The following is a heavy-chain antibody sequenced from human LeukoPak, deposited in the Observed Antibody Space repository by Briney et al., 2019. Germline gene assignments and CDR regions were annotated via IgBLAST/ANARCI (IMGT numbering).Heavy chain of an antibody. V-gene: IGHV3-21*01. J-gene: IGHJ6*02. CDR1: GFTFSSYT. CDR3: ARDPTPRYCSGGSCYTHYGMDV. D-gene: IGHD2-15*01. CDR2: ISSSSRYM. Sequence: GGSLRLSCAASGFTFSSYTMNWVRQAPGKGLEWVSSISSSSRYMYYADSVKGRLNISRDNAKNSLYLQMNSLRAEDTAVYYCARDPTPRYCSGGSCYTHYGMDVWGQGTEVTVSS.